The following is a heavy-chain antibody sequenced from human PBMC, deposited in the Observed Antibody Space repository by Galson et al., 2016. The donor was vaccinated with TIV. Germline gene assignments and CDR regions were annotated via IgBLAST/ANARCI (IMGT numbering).Heavy chain of an antibody. Sequence: SLRLSCASSGFTFSSYTFHWVRQTPGKGLDWVAIISHDGNNKDFADSVEGRFTISRDSSKHTVFLQMNSLRLEDTAVYYCTRDGRGNWKYVDYFDYWGPGTVVTVSS. CDR2: ISHDGNNK. CDR3: TRDGRGNWKYVDYFDY. D-gene: IGHD1-7*01. CDR1: GFTFSSYT. J-gene: IGHJ4*02. V-gene: IGHV3-30-3*01.